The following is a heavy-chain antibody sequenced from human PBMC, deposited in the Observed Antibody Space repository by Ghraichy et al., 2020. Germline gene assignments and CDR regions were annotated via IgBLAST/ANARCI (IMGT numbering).Heavy chain of an antibody. Sequence: SETLSLTCTVSGGSISSYYWSWIRQPPGKGLEWIGYIYYSGSTNYNPSLKSRVTISVDTSKNQFSLKLSSVTAADTAVYYCARHGGGRTVGDFWSGYYLGYFDYWGQGTLVTVSS. CDR3: ARHGGGRTVGDFWSGYYLGYFDY. CDR2: IYYSGST. D-gene: IGHD3-3*01. V-gene: IGHV4-59*08. CDR1: GGSISSYY. J-gene: IGHJ4*02.